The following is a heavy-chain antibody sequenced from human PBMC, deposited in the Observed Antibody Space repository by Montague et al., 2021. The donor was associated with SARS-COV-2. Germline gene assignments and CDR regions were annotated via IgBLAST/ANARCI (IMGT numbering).Heavy chain of an antibody. CDR1: GDSVSSYSVA. V-gene: IGHV6-1*01. D-gene: IGHD6-19*01. J-gene: IGHJ4*02. CDR2: TYYRSKWYS. CDR3: VRYSGWFYFDF. Sequence: CAISGDSVSSYSVARSWIRQSPSRGPEWLGRTYYRSKWYSDYAPSVRGRPTVNPDASKNEFSLELNYVTPEDTAVYYCVRYSGWFYFDFWGQGTLVTVSS.